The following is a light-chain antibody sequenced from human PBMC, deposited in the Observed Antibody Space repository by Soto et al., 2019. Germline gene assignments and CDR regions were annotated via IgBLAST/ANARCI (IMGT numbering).Light chain of an antibody. CDR2: EVS. CDR3: SSYTSRSTLV. CDR1: SSDVGGYNY. Sequence: QSALTQPASVSGSPGQSITISCTGTSSDVGGYNYVSWYQQHPGKAPKLMIYEVSNRPSGVSNRFSGSKSGNTASLTISGLQAEDEAAYYFSSYTSRSTLVFGGGTKLTVL. V-gene: IGLV2-14*01. J-gene: IGLJ2*01.